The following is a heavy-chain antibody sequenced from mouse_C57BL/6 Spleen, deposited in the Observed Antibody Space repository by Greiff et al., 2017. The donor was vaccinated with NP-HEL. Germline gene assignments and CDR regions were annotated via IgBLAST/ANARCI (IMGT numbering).Heavy chain of an antibody. V-gene: IGHV3-6*01. CDR2: ISYDGSN. J-gene: IGHJ3*01. CDR3: ARFAYDGGFAY. CDR1: GYSITSGYY. Sequence: EVQLQQSGPGLVKPSPSLSLTCSVTGYSITSGYYWNWIRQFPGNKLEWMGYISYDGSNNYNPSLKNRISITRDTSKNQFFLKLNSVTTEDTATNYWARFAYDGGFAYWGQGTLVTVSA. D-gene: IGHD2-12*01.